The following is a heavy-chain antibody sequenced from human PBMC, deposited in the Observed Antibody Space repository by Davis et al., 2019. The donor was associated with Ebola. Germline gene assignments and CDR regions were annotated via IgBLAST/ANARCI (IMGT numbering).Heavy chain of an antibody. CDR3: ARDHSNYARDNWFDP. V-gene: IGHV1-69*05. CDR2: IIPIFGAA. D-gene: IGHD4-11*01. CDR1: GGSFSTYA. J-gene: IGHJ5*02. Sequence: SVKVSCKASGGSFSTYALSWVRQAPGQGLEWMGGIIPIFGAANYAQKFQGWVTMTRDTSISTAYMELSRLRSDDTAVYYCARDHSNYARDNWFDPWGQGTLVTVSS.